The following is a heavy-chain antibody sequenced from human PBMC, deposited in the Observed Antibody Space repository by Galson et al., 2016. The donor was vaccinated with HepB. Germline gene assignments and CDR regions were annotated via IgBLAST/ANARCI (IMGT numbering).Heavy chain of an antibody. CDR3: AKSLLGVTLVSLYYGMDV. V-gene: IGHV3-23*01. CDR2: ISGSGTNT. Sequence: SLRLSCAASGFTFSNYVMNWVRQAPGKGLEWVSAISGSGTNTYYEDSVKGRFTISRDNSKNTLFLQMNSLKAEDTAVYYCAKSLLGVTLVSLYYGMDVWGQGTTVTVSS. J-gene: IGHJ6*02. D-gene: IGHD2-21*02. CDR1: GFTFSNYV.